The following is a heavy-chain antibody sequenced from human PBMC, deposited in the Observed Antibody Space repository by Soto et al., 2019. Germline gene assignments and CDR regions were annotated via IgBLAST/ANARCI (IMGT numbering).Heavy chain of an antibody. D-gene: IGHD3-16*01. J-gene: IGHJ3*02. CDR3: ARPSLGDASHI. CDR2: INPSGGST. Sequence: QVQLVQSGAEVKKPGASVKVSCKASGYTFTSYYMHWVRQAPGQGLEWMGIINPSGGSTSYAQKFQGRVTMTRDTSTSTVYMELSRLRSEDTAVYYCARPSLGDASHIWGQGTMVTVSS. CDR1: GYTFTSYY. V-gene: IGHV1-46*03.